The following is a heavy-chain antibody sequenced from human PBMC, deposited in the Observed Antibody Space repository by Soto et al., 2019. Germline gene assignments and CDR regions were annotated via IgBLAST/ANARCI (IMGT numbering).Heavy chain of an antibody. Sequence: QVQLVESGGGVVQPGRSLRLSCAASGFTFSSYAMHWVRQAPGKGLEWVAVISYDGSNKYYADSVKGRFTISRDNSKNTLYLQKNSLRAEDTAVYYCAREENGYNYLPFDYWGQGTLVTVSS. J-gene: IGHJ4*02. V-gene: IGHV3-30-3*01. D-gene: IGHD5-12*01. CDR1: GFTFSSYA. CDR2: ISYDGSNK. CDR3: AREENGYNYLPFDY.